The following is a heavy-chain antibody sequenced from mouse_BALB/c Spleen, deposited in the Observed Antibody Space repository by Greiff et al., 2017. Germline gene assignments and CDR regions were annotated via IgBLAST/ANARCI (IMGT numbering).Heavy chain of an antibody. Sequence: VQLQESGAELVRPGSSVKISCKASGYAFSSYWMNWVKQRPGQGLEWIGQIYPGDGDTNYNGKFKGKATLTADKSSSTAYMQLSSLTSEDSAVYFCARVGEGLGYWGQGTLVTVSA. CDR2: IYPGDGDT. V-gene: IGHV1-80*01. CDR1: GYAFSSYW. J-gene: IGHJ3*01. CDR3: ARVGEGLGY. D-gene: IGHD2-13*01.